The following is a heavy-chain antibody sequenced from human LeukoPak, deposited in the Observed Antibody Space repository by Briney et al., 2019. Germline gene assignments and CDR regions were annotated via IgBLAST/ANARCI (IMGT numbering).Heavy chain of an antibody. V-gene: IGHV4-39*01. J-gene: IGHJ3*02. CDR1: GGSISSSSYY. CDR3: ARHGLYYYDSPRDAFDI. Sequence: SETLSLTCTVSGGSISSSSYYWGWIRQPPGKGLEWIGRIYYSGSTYYNPSLKSRFTISVDTSKNQFSLKLSSVTAADTAVYYCARHGLYYYDSPRDAFDIWGQGTMVTVSS. CDR2: IYYSGST. D-gene: IGHD3-22*01.